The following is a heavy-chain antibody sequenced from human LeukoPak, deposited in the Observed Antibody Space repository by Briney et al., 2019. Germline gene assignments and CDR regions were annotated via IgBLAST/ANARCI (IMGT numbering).Heavy chain of an antibody. J-gene: IGHJ4*02. CDR2: IIPILGIA. V-gene: IGHV1-69*02. CDR3: ATSSGSQRDYFDY. D-gene: IGHD1-26*01. CDR1: GGTFSSYT. Sequence: ASVKVSCKASGGTFSSYTITWVRQAPGQGLEWMGRIIPILGIANYAQKFQGRVTITADKSTSTAYMELSSLRSEDTAVYYFATSSGSQRDYFDYWGQGTLVTVSS.